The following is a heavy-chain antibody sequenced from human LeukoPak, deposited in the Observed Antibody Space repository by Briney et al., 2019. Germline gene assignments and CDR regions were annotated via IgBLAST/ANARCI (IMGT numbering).Heavy chain of an antibody. CDR3: AKDAQRGFDYSNSLQK. D-gene: IGHD4-11*01. J-gene: IGHJ4*02. CDR2: IWSDGSDK. Sequence: PRRSLRLSCAASGFTFSHYAMHWVRQTPGAGLEWVAVIWSDGSDKYYAKSVKGRSTISRDNSKHSLFLQMNSLRAEDTAVYYRAKDAQRGFDYSNSLQKWGQGILVTVSS. V-gene: IGHV3-33*06. CDR1: GFTFSHYA.